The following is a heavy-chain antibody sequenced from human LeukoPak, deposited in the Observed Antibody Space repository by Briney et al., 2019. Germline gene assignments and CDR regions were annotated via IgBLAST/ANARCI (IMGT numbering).Heavy chain of an antibody. Sequence: SQTLSLTCAISGDSVSSNSAAWNWIRQSPSRGLEWLGRTYYRSKCYNDYAVSVKSRITINPDTSKNQFSLQLNSVTPEDTAVYYCARSDGYPTEVHYYMDVWGKGTTVTVSS. CDR2: TYYRSKCYN. V-gene: IGHV6-1*01. D-gene: IGHD5-24*01. CDR1: GDSVSSNSAA. CDR3: ARSDGYPTEVHYYMDV. J-gene: IGHJ6*03.